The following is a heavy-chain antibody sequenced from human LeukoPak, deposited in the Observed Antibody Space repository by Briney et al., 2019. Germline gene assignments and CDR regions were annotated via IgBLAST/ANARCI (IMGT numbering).Heavy chain of an antibody. D-gene: IGHD1-26*01. J-gene: IGHJ3*02. V-gene: IGHV5-51*01. CDR2: IYPGDSDT. Sequence: GESLKISCKGSGYSFTSYWLGWVRQMPGKGLEWMGIIYPGDSDTRYSPSFQGQVTISADKSISTAYLQWSSLKASDTAMYYCARPKWELEEPDAFDIWGQGTMVTVSS. CDR3: ARPKWELEEPDAFDI. CDR1: GYSFTSYW.